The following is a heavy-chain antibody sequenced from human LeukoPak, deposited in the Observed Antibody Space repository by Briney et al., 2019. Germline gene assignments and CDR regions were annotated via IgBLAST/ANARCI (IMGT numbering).Heavy chain of an antibody. Sequence: GGSLRLSCTASGFIFSSYAMNWVRQAPGKGLEWVSVMTSSGGGTDYADSVKGRFTISRDNFKNTLYLQMNSLRAEDTAVYYCARDAAYSAFNMWGQGTMVTVSS. D-gene: IGHD4-11*01. CDR1: GFIFSSYA. V-gene: IGHV3-23*01. CDR2: MTSSGGGT. CDR3: ARDAAYSAFNM. J-gene: IGHJ3*02.